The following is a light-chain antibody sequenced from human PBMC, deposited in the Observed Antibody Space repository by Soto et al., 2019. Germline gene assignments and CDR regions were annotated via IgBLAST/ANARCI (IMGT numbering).Light chain of an antibody. CDR3: QQYSSPPWT. CDR1: QSVLSSSNNKNY. Sequence: DIVMTQSPDSLAVSLSERATINCKSSQSVLSSSNNKNYLAWYQQKPGQPPNLLIYWASTRESGVPDRFSGSGSGTDFTLTISSLQAEDVAVYYCQQYSSPPWTFGQGTKVEIK. CDR2: WAS. V-gene: IGKV4-1*01. J-gene: IGKJ1*01.